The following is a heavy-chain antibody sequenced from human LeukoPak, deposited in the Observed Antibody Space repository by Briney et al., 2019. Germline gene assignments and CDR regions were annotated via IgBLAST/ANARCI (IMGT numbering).Heavy chain of an antibody. CDR3: ARDNSVGDIAWWFDP. CDR1: GFSFTSHY. CDR2: INPSGSST. D-gene: IGHD3-16*02. J-gene: IGHJ5*02. Sequence: ASVKVSCKASGFSFTSHYMHWVRQAPGQGLEWMGLINPSGSSTLYAQKFQGRVTMTRDMSTTTDYMELSSLRSEDTAVYYCARDNSVGDIAWWFDPWGQGTLVTVSS. V-gene: IGHV1-46*01.